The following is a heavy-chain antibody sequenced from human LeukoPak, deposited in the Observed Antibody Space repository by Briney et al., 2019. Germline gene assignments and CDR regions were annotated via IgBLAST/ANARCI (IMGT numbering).Heavy chain of an antibody. CDR1: GGTSSSYA. J-gene: IGHJ3*02. CDR2: IIPIFGTA. Sequence: SVKVSCKASGGTSSSYAISWVRQAPGQGLEWMGGIIPIFGTANYAQKFQGRVTITADESTSTAYMELSSLRSEDTAVYYCAREGTTIFGVVIPDAFDIWGQGTMVTVSS. CDR3: AREGTTIFGVVIPDAFDI. V-gene: IGHV1-69*13. D-gene: IGHD3-3*01.